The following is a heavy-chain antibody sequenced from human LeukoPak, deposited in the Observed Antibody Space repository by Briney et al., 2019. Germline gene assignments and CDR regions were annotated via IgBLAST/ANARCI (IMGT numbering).Heavy chain of an antibody. J-gene: IGHJ6*02. CDR2: IYTGGST. CDR3: ARGMEVSVVVVAAIDYYYYGMDV. V-gene: IGHV3-53*01. D-gene: IGHD2-15*01. Sequence: PGGSLRLSCAASGFTVSSNYMSWVRQDPGKGLEWVSVIYTGGSTDYADSVKGRFTISRDNAKNSLYLQMNSLRAEDTAVYYCARGMEVSVVVVAAIDYYYYGMDVWGQGTTVTVSS. CDR1: GFTVSSNY.